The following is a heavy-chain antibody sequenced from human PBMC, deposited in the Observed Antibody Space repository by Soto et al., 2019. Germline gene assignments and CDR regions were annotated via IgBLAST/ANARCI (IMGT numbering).Heavy chain of an antibody. CDR1: GGSISSGGYY. J-gene: IGHJ6*02. CDR2: IYYSGAT. V-gene: IGHV4-31*03. Sequence: SETLSLTCTVSGGSISSGGYYWSWIRQHPGKGLEWIGYIYYSGATYYNPSLKGRVTISVDTSKNQFSLKLSSVTAADTAVYYCARGGLGYCSGGSCYSAELSRYSYATDFWCPGPTVT. D-gene: IGHD2-15*01. CDR3: ARGGLGYCSGGSCYSAELSRYSYATDF.